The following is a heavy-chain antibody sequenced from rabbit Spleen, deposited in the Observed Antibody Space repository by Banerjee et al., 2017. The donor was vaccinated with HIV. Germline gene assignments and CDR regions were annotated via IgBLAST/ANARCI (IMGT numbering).Heavy chain of an antibody. CDR2: IAGSSSDFT. CDR3: VREVAAKFGL. V-gene: IGHV1S45*01. D-gene: IGHD4-1*01. CDR1: GFSFSSSDY. J-gene: IGHJ4*01. Sequence: QEQLEESGGDLVKPGASLTLTCTASGFSFSSSDYMCWVRQAPGKGLEWISCIAGSSSDFTYSASWAKGRFTISKTSSTTVTLQMTSLTAADTATYFCVREVAAKFGLWGQGTLSPS.